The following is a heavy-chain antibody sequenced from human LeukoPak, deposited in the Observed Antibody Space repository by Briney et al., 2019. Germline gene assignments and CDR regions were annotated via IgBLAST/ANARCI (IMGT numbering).Heavy chain of an antibody. D-gene: IGHD7-27*01. CDR3: AKALGFFPQFDF. CDR2: ISDRGDTT. CDR1: GFTFDTEP. V-gene: IGHV3-23*01. Sequence: GGSLRLSCTVSGFTFDTEPMTWIRQGPGKGLEWVSTISDRGDTTYYADSVKGRFSISRDNSKGTLYLQMNTLRAEDTAFYYFAKALGFFPQFDFWSRGTLVAVSS. J-gene: IGHJ4*02.